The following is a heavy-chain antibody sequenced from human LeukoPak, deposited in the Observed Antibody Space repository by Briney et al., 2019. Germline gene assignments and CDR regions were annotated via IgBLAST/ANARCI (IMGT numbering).Heavy chain of an antibody. J-gene: IGHJ4*02. Sequence: GGSLRLSCAASGFTFSSYSMNWVRQAPGKGLEWVSSISSSSSYIYYADSVKGRFTISRDNAKNSLYLQMNSLRAEDTAVYYCARGLDGYSELETDYWGQGTLVTVSS. D-gene: IGHD5-24*01. V-gene: IGHV3-21*01. CDR3: ARGLDGYSELETDY. CDR2: ISSSSSYI. CDR1: GFTFSSYS.